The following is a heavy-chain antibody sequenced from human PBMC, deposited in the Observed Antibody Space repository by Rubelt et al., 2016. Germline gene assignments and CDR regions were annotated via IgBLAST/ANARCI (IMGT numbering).Heavy chain of an antibody. CDR3: AGEEYYYYAVDV. V-gene: IGHV3-48*04. J-gene: IGHJ6*02. CDR2: ISSSSSTI. CDR1: S. Sequence: SMNWVRQAPGKGLEWVSYISSSSSTIYYADSVKGRFTISRDNAKNSLYLQMNSLRAEDTAVYYCAGEEYYYYAVDVWGQGTTVTVSS.